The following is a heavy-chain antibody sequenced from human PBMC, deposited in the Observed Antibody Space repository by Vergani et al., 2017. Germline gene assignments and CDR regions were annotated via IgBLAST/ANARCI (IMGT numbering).Heavy chain of an antibody. D-gene: IGHD3-3*01. CDR3: VKDNNYDADGPFDL. Sequence: EVQLLESGGGLVQPGGSLRLSCAASGFTFSSYAMSWVRQAPGKGLEWVSAISGSGGSTYYADSVKGRSTISRDNSKNTLYLQMNSLRAEDTALYFCVKDNNYDADGPFDLWGRGTLVTVSS. V-gene: IGHV3-23*01. CDR1: GFTFSSYA. CDR2: ISGSGGST. J-gene: IGHJ2*01.